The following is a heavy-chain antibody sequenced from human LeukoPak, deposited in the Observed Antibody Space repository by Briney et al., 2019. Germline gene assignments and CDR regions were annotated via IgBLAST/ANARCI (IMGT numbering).Heavy chain of an antibody. J-gene: IGHJ4*02. CDR1: GFTFSSYS. D-gene: IGHD6-6*01. Sequence: WGSLRLSCAASGFTFSSYSMNWVRQVPGKGLEWVSSISSSSSYIYYADSVKGRFTISRDNAKNTLYLQMNSLRAEDTAVYYCARGGVYSTSAVDYWGQGTLVTVSS. CDR3: ARGGVYSTSAVDY. CDR2: ISSSSSYI. V-gene: IGHV3-21*01.